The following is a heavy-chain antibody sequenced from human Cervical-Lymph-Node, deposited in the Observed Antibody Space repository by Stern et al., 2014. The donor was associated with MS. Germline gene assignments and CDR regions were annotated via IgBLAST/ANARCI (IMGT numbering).Heavy chain of an antibody. D-gene: IGHD3-16*01. V-gene: IGHV1-18*01. J-gene: IGHJ4*02. CDR2: ITVYNGNT. CDR3: ARGWGDTRH. CDR1: GYTFSSFA. Sequence: VQLVESGAEVKKPGASVNVSCKASGYTFSSFAITWVRQAPGQGLEWMGTITVYNGNTNYAQRVQDRVTMTTDTPTNTPYMEVRTLRSDDTPVYYCARGWGDTRHWGQGTLVTVSS.